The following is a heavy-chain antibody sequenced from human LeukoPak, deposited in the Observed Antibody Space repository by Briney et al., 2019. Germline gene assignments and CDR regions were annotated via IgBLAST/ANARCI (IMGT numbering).Heavy chain of an antibody. V-gene: IGHV3-66*01. CDR3: ARESNSGYYLSY. D-gene: IGHD3-22*01. CDR1: GFTVTSNY. CDR2: IYNDGRT. J-gene: IGHJ4*02. Sequence: GGSLRLSCAASGFTVTSNYMSWVRQAPGKGLEWVSVIYNDGRTYYADSEKGRFTISRDNSKNTLYLQMNSLRAEDTAVYYCARESNSGYYLSYWGQGTLVTVSS.